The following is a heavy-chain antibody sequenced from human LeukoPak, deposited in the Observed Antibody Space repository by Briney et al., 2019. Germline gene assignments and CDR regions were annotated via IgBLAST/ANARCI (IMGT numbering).Heavy chain of an antibody. V-gene: IGHV1-3*01. CDR3: ARGYCSTTSCQYYLDY. CDR2: INAGNGDT. D-gene: IGHD2-2*01. Sequence: ASVKVSCKTSGYTFISYAIHWARQAPGHRLEWMGWINAGNGDTKYSHNFQGRVTITSDTSASTAYMELSSLRSEDTAVYYCARGYCSTTSCQYYLDYWGQGTLVTVSS. J-gene: IGHJ4*02. CDR1: GYTFISYA.